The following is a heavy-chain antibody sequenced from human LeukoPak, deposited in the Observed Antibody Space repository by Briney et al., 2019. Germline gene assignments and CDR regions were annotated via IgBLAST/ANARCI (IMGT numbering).Heavy chain of an antibody. V-gene: IGHV4-34*01. J-gene: IGHJ5*02. D-gene: IGHD3-3*01. CDR3: ARKEITIFGVVTSS. CDR1: GGSFSGYY. CDR2: INHIGST. Sequence: PSETLSLTCAVYGGSFSGYYWSWIRQPPGRGLEWMGEINHIGSTNHSPSLKSRLTISEDTSKNQFSLKLSSVTAADTAVYYCARKEITIFGVVTSSWGQGTLVTVSS.